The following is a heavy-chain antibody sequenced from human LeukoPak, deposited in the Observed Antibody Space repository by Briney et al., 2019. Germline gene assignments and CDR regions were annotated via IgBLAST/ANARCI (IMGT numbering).Heavy chain of an antibody. CDR2: VFPGDSDT. D-gene: IGHD1-26*01. Sequence: GDSLKISCKGPGYSFITYWIGWVRQVPGKGPGWIGIVFPGDSDTRYSPSFQGRVTISADKSISTAYLQWSSLKASDTAMYYCARPRGEWELTSDAFDIWGQGTMVTVSS. J-gene: IGHJ3*02. CDR1: GYSFITYW. CDR3: ARPRGEWELTSDAFDI. V-gene: IGHV5-51*01.